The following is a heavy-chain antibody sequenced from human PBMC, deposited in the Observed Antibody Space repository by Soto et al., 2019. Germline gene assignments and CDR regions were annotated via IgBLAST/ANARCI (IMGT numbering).Heavy chain of an antibody. V-gene: IGHV1-8*01. Sequence: QVQLVQSGAEVKKPGASVKVSCKASGYTFTRYDINWVRQSTGQGLEWMGWMNPNSGNTGYAQKFQGRVTMTRNTSISTAYMELSSLRSEETAVYYCATPSIQAGGAFGYWGQGTLVTVSS. CDR2: MNPNSGNT. CDR1: GYTFTRYD. CDR3: ATPSIQAGGAFGY. D-gene: IGHD3-10*01. J-gene: IGHJ4*02.